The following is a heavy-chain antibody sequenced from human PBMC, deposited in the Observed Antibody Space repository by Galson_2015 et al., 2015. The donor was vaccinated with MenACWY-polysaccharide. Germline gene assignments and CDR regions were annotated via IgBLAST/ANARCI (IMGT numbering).Heavy chain of an antibody. V-gene: IGHV3-11*01. J-gene: IGHJ6*02. CDR2: ISKSGDSI. CDR3: ARGHFGLDV. Sequence: SLRLSCAASGFSLGAWYMSWIRQAPGKGLEWLSYISKSGDSIYYGDSVKGRFAISRDNAKNSLYLQLNSLEVEDTAIYYCARGHFGLDVWGQGAPGTLP. CDR1: GFSLGAWY.